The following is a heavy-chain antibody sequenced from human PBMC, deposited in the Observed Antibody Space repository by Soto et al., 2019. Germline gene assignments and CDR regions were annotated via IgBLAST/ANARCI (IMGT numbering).Heavy chain of an antibody. CDR3: ARLPVIAAAGTGWFDP. J-gene: IGHJ5*02. D-gene: IGHD6-13*01. V-gene: IGHV4-59*08. CDR2: IYYSGST. CDR1: GGSISSYY. Sequence: SETLSLTCTVSGGSISSYYWSWIRQPPGKGLEWIGYIYYSGSTNYNPSLKSRVTISVDTSKNQFSLKLSSVTAADTAVYYCARLPVIAAAGTGWFDPWGQGTLVTVSS.